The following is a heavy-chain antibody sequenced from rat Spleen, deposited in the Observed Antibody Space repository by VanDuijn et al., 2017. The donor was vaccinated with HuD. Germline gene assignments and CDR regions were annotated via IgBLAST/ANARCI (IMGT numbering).Heavy chain of an antibody. CDR2: INSAGST. CDR1: FYSITSSYR. J-gene: IGHJ2*01. D-gene: IGHD4-1*01. Sequence: EVQLQESGPGLVKPSQSLSLTCSVTFYSITSSYRWSWIRKFPGNKLEWMGYINSAGSTNYNPSHKSRISITRDTSKNQFFLQVNSVTTEDTATYYCARWVIYNTPFDYWGRGVMVTVSS. V-gene: IGHV3-3*01. CDR3: ARWVIYNTPFDY.